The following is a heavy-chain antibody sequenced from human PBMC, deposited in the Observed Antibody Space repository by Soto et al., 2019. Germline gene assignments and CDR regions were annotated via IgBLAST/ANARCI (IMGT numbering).Heavy chain of an antibody. CDR1: GGTFSSYT. J-gene: IGHJ4*02. Sequence: QVPLVQSGAEVKKPGSSVKVSCKASGGTFSSYTISWVRQAPGQGLEWMGRIIPILGIANYAQKFQGRVTITADKSTSTAYMELSSLRSEDTAVYYCARDSQVVVAATLGYWGQGTLVTVSS. CDR2: IIPILGIA. CDR3: ARDSQVVVAATLGY. V-gene: IGHV1-69*08. D-gene: IGHD2-15*01.